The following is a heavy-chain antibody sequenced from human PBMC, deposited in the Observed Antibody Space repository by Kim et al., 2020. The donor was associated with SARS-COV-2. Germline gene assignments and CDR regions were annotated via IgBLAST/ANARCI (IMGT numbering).Heavy chain of an antibody. V-gene: IGHV3-66*01. CDR2: T. D-gene: IGHD2-8*01. CDR3: VGNGYYYYMDV. Sequence: THYAVSVKGRFTISRDNPRNTLYLQMDSLRAEDTAIYYCVGNGYYYYMDVWGKGTAVTVSS. J-gene: IGHJ6*03.